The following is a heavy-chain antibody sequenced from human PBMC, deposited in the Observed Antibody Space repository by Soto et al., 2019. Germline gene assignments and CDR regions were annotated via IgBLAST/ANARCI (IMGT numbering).Heavy chain of an antibody. V-gene: IGHV5-10-1*01. Sequence: GESLKISCKGSGYRFTSYWISWVRQMPGKGLEWMGRIDPSDSYTNYSPSFQGHVTISADKSISTAYLQWSSLKAADTAMYYCARIHMTTVVTIDYWGQGNLVTVSS. J-gene: IGHJ4*02. D-gene: IGHD4-17*01. CDR1: GYRFTSYW. CDR3: ARIHMTTVVTIDY. CDR2: IDPSDSYT.